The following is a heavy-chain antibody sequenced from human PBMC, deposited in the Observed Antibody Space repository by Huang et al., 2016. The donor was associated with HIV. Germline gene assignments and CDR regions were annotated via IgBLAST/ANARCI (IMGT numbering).Heavy chain of an antibody. J-gene: IGHJ3*02. CDR1: GHTLSELS. Sequence: QVQLVQSGAEVKKPGASVKVSCKVSGHTLSELSMHWVRQAPGKGLEWRGGFDPEEGETIYAQKFQGRVTMTEDTATDTAYMEVSSLRSEDTAVYYCATEVITLHGTFDIWGQGTMVTVSS. CDR2: FDPEEGET. CDR3: ATEVITLHGTFDI. D-gene: IGHD1-1*01. V-gene: IGHV1-24*01.